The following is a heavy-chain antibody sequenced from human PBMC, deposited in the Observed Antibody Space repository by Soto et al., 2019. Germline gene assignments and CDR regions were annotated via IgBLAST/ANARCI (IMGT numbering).Heavy chain of an antibody. D-gene: IGHD2-2*01. Sequence: SETLARTWCSSGCSLCGYYWSWIRQPPGKGLEWIGYIYYSGSTYYNPSLKSRVTISVDRSKNQFSLKLSSVTAADTAVYNCANGPGRWGKGSLVTVSS. CDR3: ANGPGR. V-gene: IGHV4-59*12. CDR1: GCSLCGYY. CDR2: IYYSGST. J-gene: IGHJ4*02.